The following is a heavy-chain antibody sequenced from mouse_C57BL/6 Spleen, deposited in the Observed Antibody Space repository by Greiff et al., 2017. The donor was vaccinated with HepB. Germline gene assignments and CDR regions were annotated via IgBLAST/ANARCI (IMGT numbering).Heavy chain of an antibody. V-gene: IGHV1-59*01. Sequence: VQLQQPGAELVRPGTSVKLSCKASGYTFTSYWMHWVKQRPGQGLEWIGVIDPSDSYTNYNQKFKGKATLTVDTSSSTAYMQLSSLTSEDSAVYYCARRSTTVVAHYAMDYWGQGTSVTVSS. CDR1: GYTFTSYW. CDR3: ARRSTTVVAHYAMDY. D-gene: IGHD1-1*01. CDR2: IDPSDSYT. J-gene: IGHJ4*01.